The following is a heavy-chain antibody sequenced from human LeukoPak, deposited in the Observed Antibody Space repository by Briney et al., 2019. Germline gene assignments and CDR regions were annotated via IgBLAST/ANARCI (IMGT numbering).Heavy chain of an antibody. CDR3: ARASSEEEYDFWSGYYTGSGYYYMDV. D-gene: IGHD3-3*01. V-gene: IGHV4-4*02. CDR1: GGSISSSNW. CDR2: IYHSGRT. Sequence: SETLSLTCAVSGGSISSSNWWSWGRQPPGKGLEWIGEIYHSGRTYFNPSLKSRGVISGDTANNQFSLKLSSVTAADTAVYYCARASSEEEYDFWSGYYTGSGYYYMDVWGKGTTVTVSS. J-gene: IGHJ6*03.